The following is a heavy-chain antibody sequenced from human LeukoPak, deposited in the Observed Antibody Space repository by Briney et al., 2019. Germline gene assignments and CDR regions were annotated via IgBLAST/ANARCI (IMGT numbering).Heavy chain of an antibody. D-gene: IGHD3-10*01. CDR3: ARDTYYYGSGSYYFDY. Sequence: SETLSLTCTVSGGSVSSYYWSWIRQPAGKGLEWIGRIYTSGSTNYNPSLKSRVTMSVDTSKNQFSLKLNSVTAADTAVYYCARDTYYYGSGSYYFDYWGQGTLVTVSS. V-gene: IGHV4-4*07. CDR2: IYTSGST. J-gene: IGHJ4*02. CDR1: GGSVSSYY.